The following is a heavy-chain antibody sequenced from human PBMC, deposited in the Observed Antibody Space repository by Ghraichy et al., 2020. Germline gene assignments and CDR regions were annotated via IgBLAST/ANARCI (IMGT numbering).Heavy chain of an antibody. CDR1: GFTFSTYN. J-gene: IGHJ6*02. V-gene: IGHV3-64D*06. D-gene: IGHD5/OR15-5a*01. CDR2: ITSDGGGT. Sequence: GGSLRLSCSASGFTFSTYNMHWVRQAPGRGLEYVSTITSDGGGTYYADSVEGRFTISRDNSKNTLYLQMTSLRPEDTAVYYCVKVYPSRTYSYYGLDVWGQGTTVTVSS. CDR3: VKVYPSRTYSYYGLDV.